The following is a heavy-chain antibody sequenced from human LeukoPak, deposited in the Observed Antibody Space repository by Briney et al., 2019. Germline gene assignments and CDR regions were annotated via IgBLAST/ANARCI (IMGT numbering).Heavy chain of an antibody. CDR2: ISYSGTT. CDR3: ARDFDAWSAIDI. CDR1: GGSISSGSYY. V-gene: IGHV4-61*01. D-gene: IGHD3-16*01. Sequence: SETLSLTCTVSGGSISSGSYYWSWVRQPPGKGLEWIGGISYSGTTKQNPSLKSRVTISLDTSKNQSSLKLTSVTAADTAVYYCARDFDAWSAIDIWGQGTMVTVSS. J-gene: IGHJ3*02.